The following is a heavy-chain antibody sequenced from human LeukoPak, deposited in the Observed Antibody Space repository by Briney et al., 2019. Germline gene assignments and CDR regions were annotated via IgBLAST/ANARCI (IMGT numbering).Heavy chain of an antibody. Sequence: SVKVSCKASGGTFSSYAISWVRQAPGQGLEWMGRIIPILGIANYAQKFQGRVTITADKSTSTAYMELSSLRSEDTAVYYCARAPSGSYLDYWGQGTLVTVSS. CDR1: GGTFSSYA. V-gene: IGHV1-69*04. D-gene: IGHD1-26*01. J-gene: IGHJ4*02. CDR3: ARAPSGSYLDY. CDR2: IIPILGIA.